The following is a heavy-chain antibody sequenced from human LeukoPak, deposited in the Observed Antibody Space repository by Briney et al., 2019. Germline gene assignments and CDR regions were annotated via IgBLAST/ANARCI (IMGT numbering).Heavy chain of an antibody. CDR3: ARVRWELLVYFQH. V-gene: IGHV1-2*02. D-gene: IGHD1-26*01. CDR2: INPNSGGT. J-gene: IGHJ1*01. CDR1: GYTFTGYY. Sequence: ASVKVSCKASGYTFTGYYMHWVRQAPGQGLEWMGWINPNSGGTNYAQKFQGRVTMTRDTPISTAYMELSRLRSDDTAVYYCARVRWELLVYFQHWGQGTLVTVSS.